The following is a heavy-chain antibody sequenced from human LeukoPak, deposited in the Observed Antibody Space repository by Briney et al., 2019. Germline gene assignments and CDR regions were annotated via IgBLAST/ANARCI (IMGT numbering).Heavy chain of an antibody. CDR2: LYSGGST. V-gene: IGHV3-66*01. D-gene: IGHD3-10*01. J-gene: IGHJ4*02. CDR1: GFILRSNY. Sequence: GGSLRLSCAASGFILRSNYMNWVRQAPGKGLEWVSILYSGGSTYYADSVKGKFTISRDDSKDTLFLQMNSLRAEDTAVYYCTRAGQWTYGFQDYWGQGTLVTVSS. CDR3: TRAGQWTYGFQDY.